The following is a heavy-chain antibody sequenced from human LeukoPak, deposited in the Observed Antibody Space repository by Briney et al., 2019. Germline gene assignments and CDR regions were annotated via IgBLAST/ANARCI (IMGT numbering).Heavy chain of an antibody. CDR1: GGSFSGYY. D-gene: IGHD2-15*01. V-gene: IGHV4-34*01. CDR3: AGSDLGYCSGGSCYSPWFDP. J-gene: IGHJ5*02. CDR2: INHSGST. Sequence: PSGTLSLTCAVYGGSFSGYYWSWIRQPPGKGLEWIGEINHSGSTNYNPSLKSRVTISVDTSKDQFSLKLSSVTAADTAVYYCAGSDLGYCSGGSCYSPWFDPWGQGTLVTVSS.